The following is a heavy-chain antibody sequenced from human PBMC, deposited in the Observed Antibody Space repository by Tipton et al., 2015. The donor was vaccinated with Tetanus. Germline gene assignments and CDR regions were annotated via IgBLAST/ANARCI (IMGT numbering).Heavy chain of an antibody. V-gene: IGHV5-51*01. D-gene: IGHD3-3*01. CDR2: IYPGDSDT. J-gene: IGHJ4*02. CDR3: TGTILCVTYGNRDY. Sequence: VQLVQSGAEVKKPGESLKISCKASGYGFTSFWIGWVRQMPGKGLEYMGIIYPGDSDTRYNPSFQGQVTISVDKSISTAYLQWSSLKVEASAMYYCTGTILCVTYGNRDYWGSGSLFTVSS. CDR1: GYGFTSFW.